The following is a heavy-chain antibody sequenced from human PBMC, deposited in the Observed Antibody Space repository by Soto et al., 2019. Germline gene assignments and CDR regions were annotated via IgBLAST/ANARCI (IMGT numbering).Heavy chain of an antibody. D-gene: IGHD6-6*01. J-gene: IGHJ6*02. V-gene: IGHV1-18*01. CDR1: GYTFTSYG. CDR2: ISAYNGNT. Sequence: ASVKVSCKASGYTFTSYGISWVRQAPGQGLEWMGWISAYNGNTNYAQKLQGRVTMTTDTSTSTAYMELRSLRSDDTAVYYCARGTSIAARPGYYYYYGMDVWGQGTTVTV. CDR3: ARGTSIAARPGYYYYYGMDV.